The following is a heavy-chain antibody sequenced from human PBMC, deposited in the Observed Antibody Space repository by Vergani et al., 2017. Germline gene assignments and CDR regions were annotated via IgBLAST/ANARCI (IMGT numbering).Heavy chain of an antibody. V-gene: IGHV4-39*01. CDR3: GRSNYDFWSGSVINWFDP. J-gene: IGHJ5*02. Sequence: QLQLQESGPGLVKPSETLSLTCTVSGGSISSSSYYWGWIRQPPGKGLEWIGSIYYSGSTYYNPSLKSRVTISVDTSKNQFSLKLSSVTAADTAVYYCGRSNYDFWSGSVINWFDPWGQGTLVTVSS. CDR1: GGSISSSSYY. D-gene: IGHD3-3*01. CDR2: IYYSGST.